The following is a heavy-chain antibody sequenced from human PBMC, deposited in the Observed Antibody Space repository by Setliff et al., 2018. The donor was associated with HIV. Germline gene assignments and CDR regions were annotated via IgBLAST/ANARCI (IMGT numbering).Heavy chain of an antibody. J-gene: IGHJ3*02. CDR3: ARARLWRDAFDI. D-gene: IGHD1-1*01. Sequence: SETLSLTCTVSGGSISSSSYYWGWIRQPPGKGLEWIGSIYYSGSTYYNPSLKSRVTISVDTSKNQFSLKLSSVTAADTAVYYCARARLWRDAFDIWGQGAMVTVSS. CDR1: GGSISSSSYY. V-gene: IGHV4-39*01. CDR2: IYYSGST.